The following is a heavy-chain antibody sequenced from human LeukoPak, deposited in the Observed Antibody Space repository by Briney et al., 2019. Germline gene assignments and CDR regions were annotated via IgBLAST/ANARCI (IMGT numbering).Heavy chain of an antibody. CDR2: IYYSGST. CDR1: GGSISSTSYY. D-gene: IGHD5-12*01. V-gene: IGHV4-39*01. CDR3: ARRRGYSGCDIFDY. J-gene: IGHJ4*02. Sequence: PSETLSLTCTVSGGSISSTSYYWGWFRQPPGKGLEWIGTIYYSGSTYYDPSLKSRVTISVDTSKHQFSLRLSSVTAADTAVYYCARRRGYSGCDIFDYWGQGTLVTVSS.